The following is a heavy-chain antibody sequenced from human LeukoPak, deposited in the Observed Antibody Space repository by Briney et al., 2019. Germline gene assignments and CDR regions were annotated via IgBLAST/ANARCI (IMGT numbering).Heavy chain of an antibody. CDR3: TASFSSGSYLRYYSYGMDV. J-gene: IGHJ6*02. Sequence: GGSLRLSCAASGFTFSSYEMKWVRQAPGKGLEWVGRIKSKTDGGTTDYAAPVKGRFTISRDDSKNTLFLQMNSLKTEDTAVYYCTASFSSGSYLRYYSYGMDVWGQGTTVTVSS. D-gene: IGHD6-25*01. V-gene: IGHV3-15*01. CDR1: GFTFSSYE. CDR2: IKSKTDGGTT.